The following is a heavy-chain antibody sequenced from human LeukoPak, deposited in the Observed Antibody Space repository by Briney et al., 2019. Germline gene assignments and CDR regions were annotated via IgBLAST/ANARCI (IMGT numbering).Heavy chain of an antibody. J-gene: IGHJ4*02. CDR1: GFTVSSNY. Sequence: GGSLRLSCAASGFTVSSNYMSWVRQAPGKGLEWVSVIYSGGSTYYADSVKGRFTISRDNSENTLYLQMNSLRAEDTAVYYCARVQRVKYSSGTPSDYWGQGTLVTVSS. CDR3: ARVQRVKYSSGTPSDY. V-gene: IGHV3-53*01. CDR2: IYSGGST. D-gene: IGHD6-19*01.